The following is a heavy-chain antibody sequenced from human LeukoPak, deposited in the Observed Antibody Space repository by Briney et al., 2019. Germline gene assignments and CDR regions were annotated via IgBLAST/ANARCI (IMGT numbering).Heavy chain of an antibody. CDR1: GFTFSSYS. Sequence: GRSLRLSCAASGFTFSSYSMNWVRQAPGKGLEWVSSISSSSSYIYYADSVKGRFTISRDNAKNSLYLQMNSLRAEDTAVYYCARDCSSTRTPNDAFDIWGQGTMVTVSS. J-gene: IGHJ3*02. CDR2: ISSSSSYI. CDR3: ARDCSSTRTPNDAFDI. V-gene: IGHV3-21*01. D-gene: IGHD2-2*01.